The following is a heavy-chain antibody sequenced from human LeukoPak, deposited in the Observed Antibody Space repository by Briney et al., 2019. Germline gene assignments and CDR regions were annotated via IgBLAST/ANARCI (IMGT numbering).Heavy chain of an antibody. D-gene: IGHD5-12*01. Sequence: GGSLRLSCAASGFTFSSYAMSWVRQAPGKGLEWVSAISGSGGSTYYADSVKGRFTISRDNSKNTLYLQMNSLRAEDTAVYYCAKSKRGYSGTSGDAFDIWGQGTMVTVSS. CDR1: GFTFSSYA. J-gene: IGHJ3*02. CDR3: AKSKRGYSGTSGDAFDI. V-gene: IGHV3-23*01. CDR2: ISGSGGST.